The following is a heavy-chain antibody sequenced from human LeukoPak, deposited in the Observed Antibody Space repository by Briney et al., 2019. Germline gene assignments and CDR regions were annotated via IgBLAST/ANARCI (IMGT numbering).Heavy chain of an antibody. J-gene: IGHJ4*02. CDR2: IWYDGSNK. V-gene: IGHV3-30*02. Sequence: GGSLRLSCAASGFTFSSYGIHWVRQAPRQGLGWVAFIWYDGSNKYYGDSVKGRFTISRDNSKSTLYLQMNGLRAEDTAVYYCAKDLARRRGYGDLNYWGQGTLVTVSS. D-gene: IGHD4-17*01. CDR1: GFTFSSYG. CDR3: AKDLARRRGYGDLNY.